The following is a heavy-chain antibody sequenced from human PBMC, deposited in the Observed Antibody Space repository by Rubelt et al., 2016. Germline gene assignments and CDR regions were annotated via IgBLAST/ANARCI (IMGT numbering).Heavy chain of an antibody. D-gene: IGHD4-23*01. J-gene: IGHJ4*02. CDR2: ISAYNGNT. Sequence: QVQLVQSGAEVKKPGASVKVPCKASGYTFTSYGISWVRQAPGQGLEWMGWISAYNGNTNYAQKLQGRVTMTTDTSTSTAYMELWSLRSDDTAVYYCARDVGGNSVLYYFDYWGQGTLVTVSS. CDR3: ARDVGGNSVLYYFDY. CDR1: GYTFTSYG. V-gene: IGHV1-18*01.